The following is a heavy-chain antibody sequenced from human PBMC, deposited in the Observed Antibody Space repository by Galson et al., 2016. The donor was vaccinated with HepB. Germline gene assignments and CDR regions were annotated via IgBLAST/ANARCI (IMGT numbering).Heavy chain of an antibody. Sequence: SETLSLTCTVSGGSVNSGSYYWIWIRQPPGKGLEWIGYVYFIGIANYNPSLKSRVTIPLDTSRNQFSLKVSSVTAADTAVYYCARIRRSSAHFDYWGQGTLVTVSS. CDR1: GGSVNSGSYY. J-gene: IGHJ4*02. CDR2: VYFIGIA. CDR3: ARIRRSSAHFDY. D-gene: IGHD6-6*01. V-gene: IGHV4-61*01.